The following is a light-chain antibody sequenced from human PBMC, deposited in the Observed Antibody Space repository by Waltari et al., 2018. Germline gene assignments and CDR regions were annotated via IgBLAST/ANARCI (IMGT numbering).Light chain of an antibody. CDR1: NIGSKS. V-gene: IGLV3-21*02. CDR3: QLWDRSSDQPHVL. Sequence: SYVLTQPPSVSVAPGQTATIPCEGNNIGSKSVHWYQQKPGQAPVLVIYDDNDRPSGIPERVSGSNSGNTATLTISSVEVGDEAAYYCQLWDRSSDQPHVLFGGGTKLTVL. J-gene: IGLJ2*01. CDR2: DDN.